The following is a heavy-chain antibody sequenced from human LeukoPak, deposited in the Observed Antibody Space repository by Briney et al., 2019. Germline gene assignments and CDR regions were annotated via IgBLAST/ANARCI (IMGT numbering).Heavy chain of an antibody. CDR3: ARDRVDNYGDSSIGY. CDR1: GYTFTNYY. Sequence: ASVKVSCKASGYTFTNYYMHWVRQAPGQGLEWMGLTNPSGGSTSYAQKFQGRVTMTRDTSTSTVYMELSSLRSEDTAVYYCARDRVDNYGDSSIGYWGQGTLVTVSS. J-gene: IGHJ4*02. V-gene: IGHV1-46*01. CDR2: TNPSGGST. D-gene: IGHD4-17*01.